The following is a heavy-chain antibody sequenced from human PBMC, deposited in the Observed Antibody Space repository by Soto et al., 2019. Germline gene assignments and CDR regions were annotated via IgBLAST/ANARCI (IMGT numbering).Heavy chain of an antibody. CDR2: IYTSGST. D-gene: IGHD2-2*01. CDR1: GGSISSYY. Sequence: SETLSLTCTVSGGSISSYYWSWIRQPAGKGLEWIGRIYTSGSTNYNPSLKSRVTMSVDTSKNQFSLRLSSVTAADTAVYYCARSGSTSCYYPCYYYGMDVWGQGTTVTVSS. V-gene: IGHV4-4*07. J-gene: IGHJ6*02. CDR3: ARSGSTSCYYPCYYYGMDV.